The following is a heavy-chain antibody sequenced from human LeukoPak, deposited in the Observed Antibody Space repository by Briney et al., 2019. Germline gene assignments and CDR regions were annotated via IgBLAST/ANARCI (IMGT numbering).Heavy chain of an antibody. Sequence: SETLSLTCAVYGGSFSGYYWSWIRQPPGKGLEWIGEINHGGSTTYNPSLESRITISIDTSKNQFSLKLNSVTAADTAVYYCAGGRGIFGVVTTWYFDLWSRGTLVTVSS. CDR2: INHGGST. V-gene: IGHV4-34*01. CDR3: AGGRGIFGVVTTWYFDL. D-gene: IGHD3-3*01. J-gene: IGHJ2*01. CDR1: GGSFSGYY.